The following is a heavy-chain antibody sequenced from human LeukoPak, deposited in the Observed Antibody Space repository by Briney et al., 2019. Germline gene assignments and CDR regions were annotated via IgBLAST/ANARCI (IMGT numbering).Heavy chain of an antibody. CDR2: ISGNGDTT. J-gene: IGHJ4*02. Sequence: GGSLRLSCAASGFTFSSYAMSWVRRPPGKGLEWVSAISGNGDTTYYADSVKGRFTISRDNSKNTLYLQMDSLRAEDTAVYYCAKATMVRGDRDYWGQGTLVTVSS. V-gene: IGHV3-23*01. CDR3: AKATMVRGDRDY. D-gene: IGHD3-10*01. CDR1: GFTFSSYA.